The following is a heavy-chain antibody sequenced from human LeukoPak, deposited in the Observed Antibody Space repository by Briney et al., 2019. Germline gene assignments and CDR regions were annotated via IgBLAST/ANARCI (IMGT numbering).Heavy chain of an antibody. V-gene: IGHV3-23*01. Sequence: GGSLRLSCAASGFTFSSYAMSWVRQAPGKGLEWVSAISGSGGSTYYADSVEGRFTISRDNSKNTLYLQMNSLRAEDTAVYYCAKGTGSFLDYYYYYMDVWGKGTTVTVSS. CDR3: AKGTGSFLDYYYYYMDV. J-gene: IGHJ6*03. D-gene: IGHD6-13*01. CDR1: GFTFSSYA. CDR2: ISGSGGST.